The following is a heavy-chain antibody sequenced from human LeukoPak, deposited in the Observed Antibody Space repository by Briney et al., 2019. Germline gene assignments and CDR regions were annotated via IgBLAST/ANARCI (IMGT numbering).Heavy chain of an antibody. CDR1: GFTFSSYG. D-gene: IGHD3-10*01. J-gene: IGHJ4*02. V-gene: IGHV3-23*01. Sequence: GGTLRLSREASGFTFSSYGMSWVRQAPGKGLEWVSVISGSGGRTDYADSVKGRFTISRDNSKNTLYVQMNSLRAEDTAVYYCARGVNYYGSGSQPDYWGQGTLVTVSS. CDR3: ARGVNYYGSGSQPDY. CDR2: ISGSGGRT.